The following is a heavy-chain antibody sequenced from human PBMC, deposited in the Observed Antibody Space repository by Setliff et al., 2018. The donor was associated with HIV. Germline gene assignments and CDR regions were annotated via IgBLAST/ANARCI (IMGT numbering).Heavy chain of an antibody. CDR1: GYSISSGYY. Sequence: SETLSLTCAVSGYSISSGYYWGWIRQPPGKGLEWVGSIYHSGTTYYNPSLKSRVTISLDTSKNQFSLKLRSVTAADTAVYYCARRVVITTGSYYFDYWGQGTLVTVSS. CDR2: IYHSGTT. CDR3: ARRVVITTGSYYFDY. D-gene: IGHD3-22*01. V-gene: IGHV4-38-2*01. J-gene: IGHJ4*02.